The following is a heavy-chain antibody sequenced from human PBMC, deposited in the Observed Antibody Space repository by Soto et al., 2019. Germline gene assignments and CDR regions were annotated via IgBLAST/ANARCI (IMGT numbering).Heavy chain of an antibody. CDR2: IKQDGSEK. J-gene: IGHJ6*02. V-gene: IGHV3-7*01. D-gene: IGHD3-22*01. Sequence: GSLRLSCAASGFTFSSYWMSWVRQAPGKGLEWVANIKQDGSEKYYVDSVKGRFTISRDNAKNSLYLQMNSLRAEDTAVYYCAGYYYDSSGYYHYYYYGMDVWGQGTTVTVSS. CDR3: AGYYYDSSGYYHYYYYGMDV. CDR1: GFTFSSYW.